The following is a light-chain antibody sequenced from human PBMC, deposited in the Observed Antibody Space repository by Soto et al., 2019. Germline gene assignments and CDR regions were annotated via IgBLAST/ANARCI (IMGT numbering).Light chain of an antibody. CDR2: YDN. V-gene: IGLV1-44*01. Sequence: QSVLTQPPSASGTPGQRVTISCSGSNSNIGSNTVNWYQQLPGTAPKLLIYYDNLRPSGVPDRISGSKSGTSASLANSGLQSGDEADYYCAAWDDSLNGRVFGTGTKLTVL. CDR1: NSNIGSNT. CDR3: AAWDDSLNGRV. J-gene: IGLJ1*01.